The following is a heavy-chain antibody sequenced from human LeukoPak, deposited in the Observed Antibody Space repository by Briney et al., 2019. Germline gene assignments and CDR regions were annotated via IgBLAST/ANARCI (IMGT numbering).Heavy chain of an antibody. V-gene: IGHV4-4*07. D-gene: IGHD3-10*01. J-gene: IGHJ5*02. CDR2: IYTSGST. CDR3: ARGAGGSGSYYNARFDP. Sequence: PSETLSLTCTVSGGSISSYYWSWIRQPAGKGLEWIGRIYTSGSTNYNPSLKSRVTMSVDTSKNQFSLKLSSVTAADTAVYYCARGAGGSGSYYNARFDPWGQGTLVTVSS. CDR1: GGSISSYY.